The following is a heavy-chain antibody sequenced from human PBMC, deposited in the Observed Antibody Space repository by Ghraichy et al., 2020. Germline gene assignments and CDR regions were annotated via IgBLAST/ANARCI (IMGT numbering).Heavy chain of an antibody. Sequence: SETLSLTCAVYGGSFSGYYWSWIRQPPGKGLEWIGEINHSGSTNYNPSLKSRVTISVDTSKNQFSLKLSSVTAADTAVYYCARFKGNGYDFWSGYYYYYYMDVWGKGTTVTVSS. V-gene: IGHV4-34*01. J-gene: IGHJ6*03. D-gene: IGHD3-3*01. CDR1: GGSFSGYY. CDR2: INHSGST. CDR3: ARFKGNGYDFWSGYYYYYYMDV.